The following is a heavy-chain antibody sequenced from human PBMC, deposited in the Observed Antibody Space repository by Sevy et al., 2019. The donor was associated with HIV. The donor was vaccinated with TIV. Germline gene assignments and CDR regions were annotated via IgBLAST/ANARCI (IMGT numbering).Heavy chain of an antibody. D-gene: IGHD1-26*01. V-gene: IGHV4-59*08. CDR1: GGSITSLY. CDR3: AGENAWGRGYS. CDR2: IYYNGHI. J-gene: IGHJ4*02. Sequence: SEALSLTCTVSGGSITSLYWNWIRQPPGKGLEWIANIYYNGHINYNPSLKSRVTLSLDTSKNQFSLRLSSVTAADMAMYYCAGENAWGRGYSWGQGTLVTVSS.